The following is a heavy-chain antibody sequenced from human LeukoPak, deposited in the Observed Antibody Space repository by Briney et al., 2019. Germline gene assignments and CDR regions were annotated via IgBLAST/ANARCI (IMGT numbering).Heavy chain of an antibody. D-gene: IGHD2-15*01. CDR3: AKDPPRYCSGGSCYSGNWFDP. CDR2: ISGSGVIT. V-gene: IGHV3-23*01. Sequence: PGGSLRLSCAASGFTFSSYAMSWVRQAPGKGLEWVSPISGSGVITYYADSVKGRFTISRDNSKKTLYLQMNSLRAEDTAVYYCAKDPPRYCSGGSCYSGNWFDPWGQGTLVTVSS. CDR1: GFTFSSYA. J-gene: IGHJ5*02.